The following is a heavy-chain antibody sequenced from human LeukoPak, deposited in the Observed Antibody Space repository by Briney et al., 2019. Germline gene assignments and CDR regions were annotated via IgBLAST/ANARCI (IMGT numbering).Heavy chain of an antibody. Sequence: PSETLSLTCTVSGYSISSGYYWGWIRQPPGKGLEWIAYIYYSGSTNYNPSLKSRVTISVDTSKNQFSLKLRSVTAADTAVYYCARTTEGGYNYDYFYYYYMDVWGKGTTVTISS. CDR3: ARTTEGGYNYDYFYYYYMDV. CDR2: IYYSGST. D-gene: IGHD5-18*01. V-gene: IGHV4-61*01. J-gene: IGHJ6*03. CDR1: GYSISSGYY.